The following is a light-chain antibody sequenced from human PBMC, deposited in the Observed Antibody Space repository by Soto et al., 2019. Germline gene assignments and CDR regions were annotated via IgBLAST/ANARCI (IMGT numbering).Light chain of an antibody. CDR1: QDISTI. Sequence: DIRMTQSPSSLSASVGDRVIITCKANQDISTILNWFQQKPGKAPKLLISDASILESGVPSRVSGSGSGTDFTFIITSLQPEDFAKYYCQQYAHHPLPFGGGTKVEIK. J-gene: IGKJ4*01. V-gene: IGKV1-33*01. CDR3: QQYAHHPLP. CDR2: DAS.